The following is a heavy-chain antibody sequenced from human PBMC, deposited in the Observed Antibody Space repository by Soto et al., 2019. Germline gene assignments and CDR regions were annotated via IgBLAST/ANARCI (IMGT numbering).Heavy chain of an antibody. CDR2: ISAHNGDT. CDR1: GYTFTNYG. Sequence: ASVKVSCKASGYTFTNYGISWVRQAPGQGLEWMGWISAHNGDTNYAQKFQGRVTMTTDTSTSTAYMELRSLRSVDTAVYYCASPSEGLRYFDWLNFFDYWGRG. D-gene: IGHD3-9*01. CDR3: ASPSEGLRYFDWLNFFDY. V-gene: IGHV1-18*01. J-gene: IGHJ4*01.